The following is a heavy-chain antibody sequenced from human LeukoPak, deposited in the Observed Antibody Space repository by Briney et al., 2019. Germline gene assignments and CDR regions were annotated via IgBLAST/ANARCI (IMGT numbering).Heavy chain of an antibody. V-gene: IGHV3-74*01. CDR1: GFTLSSYW. J-gene: IGHJ3*02. Sequence: GGSLRLSCAASGFTLSSYWMHWVRQAPGKGLVWVSRIKTDGSYASYAESVKGRFTVSRDNAKNTLYLQMNSLRAEDTAVYYCVRWQDIWGQGTMVTVSS. CDR3: VRWQDI. CDR2: IKTDGSYA.